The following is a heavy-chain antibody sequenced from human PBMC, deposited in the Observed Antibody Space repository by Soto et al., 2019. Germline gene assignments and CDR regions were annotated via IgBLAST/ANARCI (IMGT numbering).Heavy chain of an antibody. Sequence: GGSLRLSCAASGFTFSNAWMSWVRQAPGKGLEWVGRIKSKTDGGTTDYAAPVKGRFTISRDDSKNTLYLQMNSLKTEDTAVYYCTTDWGYYYYDSSGYYSDYWGQGTLVTVSS. CDR3: TTDWGYYYYDSSGYYSDY. V-gene: IGHV3-15*01. CDR1: GFTFSNAW. J-gene: IGHJ4*02. CDR2: IKSKTDGGTT. D-gene: IGHD3-22*01.